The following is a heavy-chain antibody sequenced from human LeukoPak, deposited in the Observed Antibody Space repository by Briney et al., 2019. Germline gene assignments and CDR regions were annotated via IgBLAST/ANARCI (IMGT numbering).Heavy chain of an antibody. D-gene: IGHD3-22*01. CDR1: GFTVSSDY. CDR3: ARDVPYYDSSGYITDY. J-gene: IGHJ4*02. Sequence: PGGSLRLSCAASGFTVSSDYMSWVRQAPGKGLEWVSSISSSSSYIYYADSVKGRFTISRDNAKNSLYLQMNSLRAEDTAVYYCARDVPYYDSSGYITDYWGQGTLVTVSS. V-gene: IGHV3-21*01. CDR2: ISSSSSYI.